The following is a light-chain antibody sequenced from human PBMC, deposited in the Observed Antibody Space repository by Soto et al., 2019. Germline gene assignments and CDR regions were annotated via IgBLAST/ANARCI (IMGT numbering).Light chain of an antibody. CDR3: QHYGSSPLT. Sequence: EVVMTQSPASLSASPGERVTLSCRASQNIRSSLAWYQQRPGQAPRLLLYGASTRATDIPDRFSGSGSGTDFTLTISRVEPEDFAVFYCQHYGSSPLTFGGGTKVDIK. CDR2: GAS. V-gene: IGKV3-20*01. CDR1: QNIRSS. J-gene: IGKJ4*01.